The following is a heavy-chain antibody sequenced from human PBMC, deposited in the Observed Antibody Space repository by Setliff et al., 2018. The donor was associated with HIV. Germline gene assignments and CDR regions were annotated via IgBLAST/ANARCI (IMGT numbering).Heavy chain of an antibody. J-gene: IGHJ4*02. CDR3: AKAPGLTSSWAIDY. CDR1: EFTFSKYA. Sequence: GGSLSLSCTGSEFTFSKYAMNWVRQAPGKGLEWVSGISHNGTDTHYADSLKGRFAVSRDNSNNTLFLQMHNLRADDTAVYYCAKAPGLTSSWAIDYWGQGTLVTVSS. CDR2: ISHNGTDT. V-gene: IGHV3-23*05. D-gene: IGHD6-13*01.